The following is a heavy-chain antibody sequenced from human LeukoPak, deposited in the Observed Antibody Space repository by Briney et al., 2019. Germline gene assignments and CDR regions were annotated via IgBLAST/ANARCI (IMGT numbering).Heavy chain of an antibody. CDR2: FDPEDGET. V-gene: IGHV1-24*01. J-gene: IGHJ4*02. CDR3: ATGTSKTTGFDY. Sequence: GASVKVSCKVSGYTLTELSMHWVRQAPGKGLERMGGFDPEDGETIYAQKFQGRVTMTEDTSTDTAYMELSSLRSEDTAVYYCATGTSKTTGFDYWGQGTLVTVSS. D-gene: IGHD4-17*01. CDR1: GYTLTELS.